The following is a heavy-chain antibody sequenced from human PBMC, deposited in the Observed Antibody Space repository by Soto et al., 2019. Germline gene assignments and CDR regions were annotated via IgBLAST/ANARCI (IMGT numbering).Heavy chain of an antibody. V-gene: IGHV4-31*03. CDR2: IYYSGST. Sequence: SETLSLTCTVSGGSISSGGYYWSWIRQHPGKGLEWIGYIYYSGSTYYNPSLKSRVTISVDTSKNQFSLKLSSVTAADTAVYYCARNIAAAGIRVQGYYYMDVWGKGTTVTVSS. CDR3: ARNIAAAGIRVQGYYYMDV. CDR1: GGSISSGGYY. D-gene: IGHD6-13*01. J-gene: IGHJ6*03.